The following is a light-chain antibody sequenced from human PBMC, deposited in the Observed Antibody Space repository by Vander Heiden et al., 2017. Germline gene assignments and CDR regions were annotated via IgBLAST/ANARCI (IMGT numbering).Light chain of an antibody. CDR2: VNR. CDR3: QSYDSSLSAWV. J-gene: IGLJ3*02. Sequence: QSVLTQPPSVSGAPGQRVTISCTGSSSNIAADFDLHWYQQLRGTPPKLLLYVNRMRPSGVPDHFSGSKSATSASLAITGLQAEDEADYYCQSYDSSLSAWVFGGGTKLTVL. V-gene: IGLV1-40*01. CDR1: SSNIAADFD.